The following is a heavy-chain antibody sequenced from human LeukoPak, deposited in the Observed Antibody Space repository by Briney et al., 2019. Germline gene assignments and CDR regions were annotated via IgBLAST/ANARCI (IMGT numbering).Heavy chain of an antibody. V-gene: IGHV1-46*04. CDR1: GYTFTSYY. D-gene: IGHD3-22*01. Sequence: ASVKVSCKASGYTFTSYYMHWVRQAPGQGLYWVGMINPSGGRTAYAQKLQGRVTITRDMSTTTVSMELSSLRSEDAAVYYCARENYYDSTGYKSDYWGQGTLVTVSS. CDR3: ARENYYDSTGYKSDY. J-gene: IGHJ4*02. CDR2: INPSGGRT.